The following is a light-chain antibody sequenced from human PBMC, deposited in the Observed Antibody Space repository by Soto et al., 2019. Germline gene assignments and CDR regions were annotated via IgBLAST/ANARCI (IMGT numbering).Light chain of an antibody. Sequence: QSVLTQSPSASGTPGQRVSISCSGSTSNIGTNTVSWYQHVPGTAPKLLIYSNDQRPSAVPGRFSGSKSGTSASLAISGLLSEDEDDYYCATWDDSLNVVFGGGTKVTVL. CDR2: SND. CDR3: ATWDDSLNVV. J-gene: IGLJ2*01. CDR1: TSNIGTNT. V-gene: IGLV1-44*01.